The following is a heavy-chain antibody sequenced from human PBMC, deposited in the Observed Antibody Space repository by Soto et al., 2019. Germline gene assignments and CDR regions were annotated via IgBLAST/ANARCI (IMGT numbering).Heavy chain of an antibody. CDR2: IDYNGVT. CDR1: GASISSRDYY. D-gene: IGHD2-8*01. V-gene: IGHV4-39*01. Sequence: SETLSLTYTVSGASISSRDYYWGWTRQTPGKGLEWIGNIDYNGVTYYNPSLKSRVTVSKDTSKNQFSLKVASVTAADTAIYYCGRVMIGTSRHTDSDYWGQGTQVTVSS. J-gene: IGHJ4*02. CDR3: GRVMIGTSRHTDSDY.